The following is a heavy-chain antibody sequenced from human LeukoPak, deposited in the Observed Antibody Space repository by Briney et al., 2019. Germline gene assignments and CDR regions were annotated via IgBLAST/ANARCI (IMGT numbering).Heavy chain of an antibody. D-gene: IGHD2-8*01. CDR1: GVTFSNYA. J-gene: IGHJ5*02. V-gene: IGHV3-23*01. CDR3: AKDKAMVSADWFDP. CDR2: ISGSGDRT. Sequence: GGSLRLSCAASGVTFSNYAMSWVRQAPGQGLEWVSVISGSGDRTYYADSVKGRFTISRDNSKNTLYLQMNSLRAEDTAVYYCAKDKAMVSADWFDPWGQGTLVTVSS.